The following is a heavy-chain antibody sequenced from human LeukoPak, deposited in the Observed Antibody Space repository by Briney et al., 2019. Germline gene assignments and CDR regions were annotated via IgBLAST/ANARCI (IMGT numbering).Heavy chain of an antibody. CDR2: IRDSGSST. J-gene: IGHJ4*02. CDR3: AKYGPQDSGSSHFDY. CDR1: GFTFSSSA. V-gene: IGHV3-23*01. D-gene: IGHD1-26*01. Sequence: GGSLRLSCAASGFTFSSSAMSWVRQAPGKGLEWVSAIRDSGSSTHYADSVKGRFTTSRDNSKNTLFLQMNSLRAEDTAIYYCAKYGPQDSGSSHFDYWGQEALVTVSS.